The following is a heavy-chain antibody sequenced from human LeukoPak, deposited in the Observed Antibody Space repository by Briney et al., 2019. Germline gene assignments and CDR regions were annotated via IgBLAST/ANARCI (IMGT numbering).Heavy chain of an antibody. CDR1: GLSVSSNY. D-gene: IGHD3-10*01. CDR2: IYSDGST. V-gene: IGHV3-66*02. CDR3: VRGMGVSMLYYFDY. J-gene: IGHJ4*02. Sequence: GGSLRLSCGVSGLSVSSNYMSWVRQAPGKGLEWVSVIYSDGSTYYAASVKRRFTISRDNSKNTLYLQMNSLRVEDTAVYYCVRGMGVSMLYYFDYWGQGTLVTVSS.